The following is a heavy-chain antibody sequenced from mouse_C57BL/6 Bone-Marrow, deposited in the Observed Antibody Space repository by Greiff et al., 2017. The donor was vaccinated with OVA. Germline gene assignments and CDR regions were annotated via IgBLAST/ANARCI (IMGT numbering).Heavy chain of an antibody. CDR2: IYPRDGST. J-gene: IGHJ4*01. D-gene: IGHD2-3*01. CDR1: GYTFTSYD. Sequence: QVQLKESGPELVKPGASVKLSCKASGYTFTSYDINWVKQRPGQGLEWIGWIYPRDGSTKYNEKFKGKATLTVDTSSSTAYMELHSLTSEDSAVYFCARWLLRLYYYAMDYWGQGTSGTVSS. CDR3: ARWLLRLYYYAMDY. V-gene: IGHV1-85*01.